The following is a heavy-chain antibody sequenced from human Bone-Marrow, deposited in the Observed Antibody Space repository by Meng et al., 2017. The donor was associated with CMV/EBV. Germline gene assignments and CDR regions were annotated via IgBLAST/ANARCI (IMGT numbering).Heavy chain of an antibody. CDR3: AREYQLQQGGYDAFDI. V-gene: IGHV1-2*02. Sequence: ASVKVSCKASGYTFTGYYMHWVRLAPGQGLEWMGWINPNSGGTNYAQKFQGRVTMTRDTSISTAYMELSRLRSDDTAVYYCAREYQLQQGGYDAFDIWGQGTMVTVS. J-gene: IGHJ3*02. CDR2: INPNSGGT. D-gene: IGHD2-2*01. CDR1: GYTFTGYY.